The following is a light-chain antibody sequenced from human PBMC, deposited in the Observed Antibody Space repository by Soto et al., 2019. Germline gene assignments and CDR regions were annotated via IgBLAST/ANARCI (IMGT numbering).Light chain of an antibody. CDR3: SSFTSAYTFV. Sequence: QSVLTQPASVSGSAGQSIAISCTGTSSDVGGYNYVSWYQQHPGKAPKLLLSEVSKRPSGVSDRFSGPKSGNTASLTISGLQTQDEADYYCSSFTSAYTFVFGTGTKGTVL. CDR2: EVS. V-gene: IGLV2-14*01. CDR1: SSDVGGYNY. J-gene: IGLJ1*01.